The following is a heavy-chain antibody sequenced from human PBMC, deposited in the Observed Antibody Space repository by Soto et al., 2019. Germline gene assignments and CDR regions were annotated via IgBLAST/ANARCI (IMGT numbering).Heavy chain of an antibody. CDR2: IMPIFGTA. CDR1: GGTFSSYA. CDR3: ARVHHEWELLFGAFDI. V-gene: IGHV1-69*01. D-gene: IGHD1-26*01. Sequence: QVQLVQSGAEVKKPGSSVKVSCKASGGTFSSYAISWVRQAPGQGLEWMGGIMPIFGTANYAQKFQGRVTITADESTSTAYMELSSLRSEDTAVYYCARVHHEWELLFGAFDIWGQGTMVTVSS. J-gene: IGHJ3*02.